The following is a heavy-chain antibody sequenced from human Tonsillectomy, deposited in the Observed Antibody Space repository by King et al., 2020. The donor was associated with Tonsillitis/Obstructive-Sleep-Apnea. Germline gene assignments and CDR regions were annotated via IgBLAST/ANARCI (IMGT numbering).Heavy chain of an antibody. CDR2: ISSSGSTI. D-gene: IGHD4-17*01. J-gene: IGHJ4*02. CDR3: ARGADYGSPISFGDY. CDR1: GFTFSSYE. V-gene: IGHV3-48*03. Sequence: VQLVESGGGLVQPGGSLRLSCAASGFTFSSYEMNWVRQAPGKGLEWVSYISSSGSTIYYADSVKGRFTISRDNAKNSLYLQMNSLRAEYTAVYYCARGADYGSPISFGDYWGQGPLVTVSS.